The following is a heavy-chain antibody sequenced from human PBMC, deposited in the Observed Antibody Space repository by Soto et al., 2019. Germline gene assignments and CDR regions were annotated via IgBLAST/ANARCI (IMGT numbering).Heavy chain of an antibody. CDR2: LSGSGGST. Sequence: EVQLLESGGGLVQPGGSLRLSCAASGFTFPNYVMNWVRQAPGKGLEWVSALSGSGGSTYYADSVKGRFTISRDNSKNTLYLQLNSLRAEDTAVYYCAINPLRATMFNYWGQGTLVTVSS. CDR3: AINPLRATMFNY. V-gene: IGHV3-23*01. J-gene: IGHJ4*02. CDR1: GFTFPNYV.